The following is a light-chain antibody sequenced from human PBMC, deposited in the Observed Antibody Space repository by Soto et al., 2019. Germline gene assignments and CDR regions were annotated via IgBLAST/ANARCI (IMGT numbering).Light chain of an antibody. CDR1: QSVTSSF. CDR2: GAS. J-gene: IGKJ1*01. CDR3: QQYGSSPWT. V-gene: IGKV3-20*01. Sequence: EIVLTQSPGTLCLSPGDRANRSCRASQSVTSSFLAWYQQKPGQAPRLLIYGASSRATGIPDRFSGSGSGTDFTLTISRLEPEDFAVYYCQQYGSSPWTFGQGTKVDIK.